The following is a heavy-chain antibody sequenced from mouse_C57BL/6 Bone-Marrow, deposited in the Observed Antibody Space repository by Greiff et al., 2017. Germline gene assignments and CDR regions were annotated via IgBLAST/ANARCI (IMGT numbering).Heavy chain of an antibody. J-gene: IGHJ2*01. CDR2: ISSGGDYI. D-gene: IGHD2-12*01. V-gene: IGHV5-9-1*02. CDR1: GFTFSSYA. Sequence: EVMLVESGEGLVKPGGSLKLSCAASGFTFSSYAMSWVRQTPEKRLEWVAYISSGGDYIYYADTVKGRFTISRDNARNTLYLQMSSLKSEDTAMYYCTRDRDSYYDYFDYWGQGTTLTVSS. CDR3: TRDRDSYYDYFDY.